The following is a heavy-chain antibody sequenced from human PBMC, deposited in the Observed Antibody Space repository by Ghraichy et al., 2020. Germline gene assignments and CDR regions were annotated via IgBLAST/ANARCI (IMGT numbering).Heavy chain of an antibody. Sequence: GGSLRLSCAASGFTFSNYGMHWVRQAPGKGLEWVAVIWYDGSNKYYADSVKGRFTISRDNSKNTLYLQMNSLRAEDTAVYYCARGGTYDILTGYYKAGGNSVDYGGQGTLVTVSS. V-gene: IGHV3-33*01. CDR1: GFTFSNYG. CDR3: ARGGTYDILTGYYKAGGNSVDY. D-gene: IGHD3-9*01. J-gene: IGHJ4*02. CDR2: IWYDGSNK.